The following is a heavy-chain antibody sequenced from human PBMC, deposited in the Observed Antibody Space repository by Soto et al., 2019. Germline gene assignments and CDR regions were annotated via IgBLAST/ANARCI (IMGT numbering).Heavy chain of an antibody. D-gene: IGHD4-17*01. CDR2: FDPEDGET. Sequence: ASVKVSCKASGYTFTSYGISWVRQAPGKGLEWMGGFDPEDGETIYAQKFQGRVTMTTDTSTSTAYMELRSLRSDDTAVYYCAVLSYDYGSAFDIWGQGTMVTVSS. J-gene: IGHJ3*02. V-gene: IGHV1-18*01. CDR1: GYTFTSYG. CDR3: AVLSYDYGSAFDI.